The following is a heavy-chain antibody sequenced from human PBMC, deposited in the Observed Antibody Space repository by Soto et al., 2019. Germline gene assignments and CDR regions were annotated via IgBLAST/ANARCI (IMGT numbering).Heavy chain of an antibody. CDR3: ARSVIVLVPAAIGSYYYYGMDV. Sequence: SETLSLTCTVSGGSVSSGSYYWSWIRQPPGKGLEWIGYIYYSGSTNYNPSLKSRVTISVDTSKNQFSLKLSSVTAADTAVYYCARSVIVLVPAAIGSYYYYGMDVWGQGTTVTVSS. J-gene: IGHJ6*02. V-gene: IGHV4-61*01. CDR1: GGSVSSGSYY. CDR2: IYYSGST. D-gene: IGHD2-2*01.